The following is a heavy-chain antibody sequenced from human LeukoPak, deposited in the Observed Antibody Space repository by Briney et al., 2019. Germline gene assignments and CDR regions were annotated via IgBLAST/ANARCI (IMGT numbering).Heavy chain of an antibody. V-gene: IGHV3-23*05. CDR3: ARRLTEHFYY. Sequence: GGSLRLSCAASGFTFASYATAWVRQAPGKGLEWVSDITNSRRIHYADSVKGRFTISRDDDKSILYLQMNDLRVNDTATYFCARRLTEHFYYWGQGTHVTVAS. D-gene: IGHD3-3*02. CDR2: ITNSRRI. J-gene: IGHJ1*01. CDR1: GFTFASYA.